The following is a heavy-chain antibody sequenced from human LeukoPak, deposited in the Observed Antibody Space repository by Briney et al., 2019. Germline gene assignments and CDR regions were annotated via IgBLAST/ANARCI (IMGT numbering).Heavy chain of an antibody. CDR2: INHSGST. J-gene: IGHJ4*02. CDR1: GGSFSGYY. CDR3: ARSTPLGDNSLYYFDY. D-gene: IGHD4-23*01. Sequence: SETLSLTCAVYGGSFSGYYWSWIRQPPGHGLVWMGEINHSGSTNYNPSLKSRVTISVDTSKNQFSLKLSSVTAADTAVYYCARSTPLGDNSLYYFDYWGQGTLVTVSS. V-gene: IGHV4-34*01.